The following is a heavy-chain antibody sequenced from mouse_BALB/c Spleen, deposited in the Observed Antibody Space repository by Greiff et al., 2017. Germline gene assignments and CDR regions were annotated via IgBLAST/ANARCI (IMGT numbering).Heavy chain of an antibody. CDR1: GYSITSDYA. CDR2: ISYSGST. V-gene: IGHV3-2*02. Sequence: VQLKESGPGLVKPSQSLSLTCTVTGYSITSDYAWNWIRQFPGNKLEWMGYISYSGSTSYNPSLKSRISITRDTSKNQFFLQLNSVTTEDTATYYCAKSYYGNYENFDYWGQGTTLTVSS. CDR3: AKSYYGNYENFDY. D-gene: IGHD2-10*01. J-gene: IGHJ2*01.